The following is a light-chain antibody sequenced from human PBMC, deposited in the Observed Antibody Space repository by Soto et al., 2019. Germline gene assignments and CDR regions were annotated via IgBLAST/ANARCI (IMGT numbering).Light chain of an antibody. Sequence: EIVMTQSPATLSVSPGERATLSCRASQSVSSNLAWYQQKPGQAPRLLIYGASTGATGIPARFSGSGSGTEFTLTISSLQSEDFAVYCCQQYNNWPKTFGQGTKVEVK. J-gene: IGKJ1*01. CDR2: GAS. CDR3: QQYNNWPKT. V-gene: IGKV3-15*01. CDR1: QSVSSN.